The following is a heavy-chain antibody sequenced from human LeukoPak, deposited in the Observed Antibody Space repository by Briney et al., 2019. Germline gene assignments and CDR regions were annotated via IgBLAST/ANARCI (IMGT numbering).Heavy chain of an antibody. Sequence: PGGSLRLSCAASGFTFSGSAMHWVRQASGKGLEWVGRIRSKANSYATAYAASVKGRFTISRDDSKNTAYLQMNSLKTEDTAVYYCTSMVRGVIGAYWGQGTLVTVSS. J-gene: IGHJ4*02. CDR3: TSMVRGVIGAY. CDR2: IRSKANSYAT. V-gene: IGHV3-73*01. CDR1: GFTFSGSA. D-gene: IGHD3-10*01.